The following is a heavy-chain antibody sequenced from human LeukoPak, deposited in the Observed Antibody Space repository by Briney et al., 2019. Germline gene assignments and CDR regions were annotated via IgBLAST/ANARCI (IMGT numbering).Heavy chain of an antibody. V-gene: IGHV1-2*04. CDR2: INPNSGGT. J-gene: IGHJ4*02. D-gene: IGHD3-16*01. Sequence: PSVKVSCKASGYTFTGYYMHWVRQAPGQGLEWMGWINPNSGGTNYAQKFQGWVTMTRDTSISTAYMELSRLRSDDTAVYYCARGTHTFGGVRVLDYWGQGTLVTVSS. CDR3: ARGTHTFGGVRVLDY. CDR1: GYTFTGYY.